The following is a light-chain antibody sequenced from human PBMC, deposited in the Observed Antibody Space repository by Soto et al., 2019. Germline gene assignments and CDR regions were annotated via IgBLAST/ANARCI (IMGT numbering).Light chain of an antibody. V-gene: IGKV1D-13*01. CDR2: DAS. J-gene: IGKJ5*01. Sequence: AIQLTQSPSSLSASVGDRVTITCLASQGISSALAWYQQKPGKAPKLLIYDASSLESGVPSRFSGSGSGTDFTLTISSLQPEDFATYYCQQFNNYPTFGQGTRLEIK. CDR3: QQFNNYPT. CDR1: QGISSA.